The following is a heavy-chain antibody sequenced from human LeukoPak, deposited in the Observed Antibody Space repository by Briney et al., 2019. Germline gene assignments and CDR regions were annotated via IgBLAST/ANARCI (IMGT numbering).Heavy chain of an antibody. D-gene: IGHD2-21*01. J-gene: IGHJ4*02. Sequence: SVKVSCKASGGTFSSYAISWVRQAPGQGLEWMGGIIPIFGTANYAQKFQGRVTITADKSTSTAYMELSSLRSEDTAVYYCARTPRAILYYFDYWGQGTLVTVSS. V-gene: IGHV1-69*06. CDR2: IIPIFGTA. CDR3: ARTPRAILYYFDY. CDR1: GGTFSSYA.